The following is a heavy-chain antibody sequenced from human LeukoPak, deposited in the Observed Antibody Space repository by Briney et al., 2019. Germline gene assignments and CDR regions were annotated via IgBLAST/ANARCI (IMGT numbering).Heavy chain of an antibody. CDR3: ARGDPVVLVADDHVSFDDYFDP. D-gene: IGHD2-21*02. Sequence: SVKVSCKASGGTFSNDVISWMRQAPGEGLEWMGGIIPVFGSTHYSQKFQGRVTITADRSTATVYMELSSLRSNDTAVYYCARGDPVVLVADDHVSFDDYFDPWGQGTLVTVSS. CDR1: GGTFSNDV. J-gene: IGHJ5*02. CDR2: IIPVFGST. V-gene: IGHV1-69*06.